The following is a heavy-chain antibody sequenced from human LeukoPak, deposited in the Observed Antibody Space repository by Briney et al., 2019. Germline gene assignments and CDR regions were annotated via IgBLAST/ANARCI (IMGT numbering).Heavy chain of an antibody. Sequence: SVKVSCKASGGTFSSYAISWVRQAPGQGLEWMGGITPIFGTANYAQKFQGRVTITADESTSTAYMELSSLRSEDTAVYYCARESPTYCSSTSCPRGYYYYYMDVWGKGTTVTVSS. V-gene: IGHV1-69*13. J-gene: IGHJ6*03. CDR1: GGTFSSYA. CDR3: ARESPTYCSSTSCPRGYYYYYMDV. D-gene: IGHD2-2*01. CDR2: ITPIFGTA.